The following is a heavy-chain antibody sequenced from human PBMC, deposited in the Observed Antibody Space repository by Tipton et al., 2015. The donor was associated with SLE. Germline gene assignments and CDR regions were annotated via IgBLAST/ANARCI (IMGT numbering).Heavy chain of an antibody. D-gene: IGHD6-6*01. CDR2: IYHSGST. V-gene: IGHV4-38-2*02. J-gene: IGHJ4*02. CDR1: GYSISSDYY. Sequence: TLSLTCTVSGYSISSDYYWGWIRQPPGKGLEWIGSIYHSGSTHYNPSLRSRVTISVDTSKNQFSLKLSSVTAADTAVYYCARGRGGSSSGHYSGQGTLVNVSS. CDR3: ARGRGGSSSGHY.